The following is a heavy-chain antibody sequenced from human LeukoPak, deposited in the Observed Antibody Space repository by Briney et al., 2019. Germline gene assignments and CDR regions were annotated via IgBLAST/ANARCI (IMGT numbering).Heavy chain of an antibody. V-gene: IGHV3-23*01. CDR1: GFTFSSYA. Sequence: GGSLRLSCAASGFTFSSYAMSWVRQAPGKGLEWVSVISGSGGTTNYADSVKGRFNISRDNSKNTLYLQMNSLRAEDTAVYYCARFMIREVTADNWFDPWGQGTLVTVSS. J-gene: IGHJ5*02. CDR3: ARFMIREVTADNWFDP. CDR2: ISGSGGTT. D-gene: IGHD3-10*01.